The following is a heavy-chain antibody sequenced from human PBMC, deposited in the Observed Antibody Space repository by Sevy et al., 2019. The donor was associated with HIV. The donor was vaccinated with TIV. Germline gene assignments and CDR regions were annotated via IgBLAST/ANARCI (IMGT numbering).Heavy chain of an antibody. J-gene: IGHJ4*02. CDR2: IYYSGST. V-gene: IGHV4-59*01. Sequence: SETLSLTCTVSGGSISSYYWSWIRQPPGKGLEWIGYIYYSGSTNYNPSLKSRVTISVDTSKNQFSLKLSSVTAADTAVYYCARANYYDSSGYYHDYWGQGTLVTVSS. CDR1: GGSISSYY. CDR3: ARANYYDSSGYYHDY. D-gene: IGHD3-22*01.